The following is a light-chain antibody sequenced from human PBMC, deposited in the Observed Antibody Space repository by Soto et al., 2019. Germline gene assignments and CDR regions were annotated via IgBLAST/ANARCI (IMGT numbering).Light chain of an antibody. CDR1: QSVYSY. Sequence: EIVLTQSPATLSVSPGERATLSCRASQSVYSYLAWYQHKPGQAPRLLIYDASNRATGIPARFSGSGSGTDFTLTISSLEPEDFAVYYCQQRNSWPPTFGQGTRLEIK. V-gene: IGKV3-11*01. CDR3: QQRNSWPPT. CDR2: DAS. J-gene: IGKJ5*01.